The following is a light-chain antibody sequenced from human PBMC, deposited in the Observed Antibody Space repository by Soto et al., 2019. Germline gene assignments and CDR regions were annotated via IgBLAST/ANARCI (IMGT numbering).Light chain of an antibody. J-gene: IGLJ2*01. CDR2: EGS. V-gene: IGLV2-23*01. CDR3: WSYAGRSTVI. CDR1: SSDVGSYNL. Sequence: QPVLTQPASVSGSPGQSITISCTGTSSDVGSYNLVSWYQQHPGKAPKLMIYEGSKRPSGVSNRFSGSKSGNTASLRISGLQAEDEADYYCWSYAGRSTVIFGGGTKVTVL.